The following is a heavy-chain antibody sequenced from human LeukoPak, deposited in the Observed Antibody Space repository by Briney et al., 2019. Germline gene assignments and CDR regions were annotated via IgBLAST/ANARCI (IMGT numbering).Heavy chain of an antibody. Sequence: SETLSLTCTVSGGSISSSSYYWGWIRQPPGKGLEWIGSIYYSGSTYCNPSLKSRVTISIDTSTNQFSLKLRSVTAADTAVYYCARADTSGWFQPVDYWGQGTLVTVSS. CDR2: IYYSGST. J-gene: IGHJ4*02. V-gene: IGHV4-39*07. CDR3: ARADTSGWFQPVDY. CDR1: GGSISSSSYY. D-gene: IGHD6-19*01.